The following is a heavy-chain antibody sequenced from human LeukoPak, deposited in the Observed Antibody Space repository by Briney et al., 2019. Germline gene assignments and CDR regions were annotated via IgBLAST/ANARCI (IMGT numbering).Heavy chain of an antibody. J-gene: IGHJ4*02. CDR3: ARGSQYYYDLFDY. D-gene: IGHD3-22*01. Sequence: GASVKVSCKASGYTFTSYDINWVRQAPGQGLEWMGWMNPNSGNTGYAQKFQGRVTMTRNTSISTAYMELSSLRSEDTAVYYCARGSQYYYDLFDYWGQGTLVTVSS. CDR1: GYTFTSYD. CDR2: MNPNSGNT. V-gene: IGHV1-8*01.